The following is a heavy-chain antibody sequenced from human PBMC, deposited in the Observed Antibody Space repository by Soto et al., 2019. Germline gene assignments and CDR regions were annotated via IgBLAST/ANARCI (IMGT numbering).Heavy chain of an antibody. V-gene: IGHV1-69*02. CDR3: ARATPGYSAYDYYIDY. CDR1: GGTFNNYT. CDR2: IIPILDIV. J-gene: IGHJ4*02. D-gene: IGHD5-12*01. Sequence: QVQLVQSGAEVKKPGSSVKVSCKASGGTFNNYTISWVRQAPGQGLEWMGRIIPILDIVNNAQKFQGRVTITADKSTSTAYMELSRLRSEDTAVYYCARATPGYSAYDYYIDYWGQGTLVTVSS.